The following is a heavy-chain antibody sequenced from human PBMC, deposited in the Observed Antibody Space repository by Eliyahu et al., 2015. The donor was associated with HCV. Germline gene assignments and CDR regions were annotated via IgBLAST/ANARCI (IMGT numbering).Heavy chain of an antibody. CDR3: ARAARKATGESVY. Sequence: SSYGMHWVRQAPGKGLEWVAVIWYDGSNKYYADSVKGRFTISRDNSKNTLYLQMNSLRAEDTAVYYCARAARKATGESVYWGQGTLVTVSS. CDR1: SSYG. J-gene: IGHJ4*02. V-gene: IGHV3-33*01. CDR2: IWYDGSNK. D-gene: IGHD3-16*01.